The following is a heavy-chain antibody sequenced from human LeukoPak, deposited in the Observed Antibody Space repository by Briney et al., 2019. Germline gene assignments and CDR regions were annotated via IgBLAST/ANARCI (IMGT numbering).Heavy chain of an antibody. Sequence: GGSLRLSCAASGFSVSNTYMSWVRQTPGKGLEWVSIIYSGGNTYYADSVKGRFTISRDNSKNTLYLQMNRLRPEDTAVYYCARGTVTAPDYWGQGTLVTVSS. D-gene: IGHD2-21*02. CDR3: ARGTVTAPDY. V-gene: IGHV3-53*01. J-gene: IGHJ4*02. CDR2: IYSGGNT. CDR1: GFSVSNTY.